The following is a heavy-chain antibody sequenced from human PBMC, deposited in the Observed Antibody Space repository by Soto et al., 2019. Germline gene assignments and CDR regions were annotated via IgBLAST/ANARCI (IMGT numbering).Heavy chain of an antibody. D-gene: IGHD3-22*01. CDR2: ISWDGGST. Sequence: PVGSLRLSCAASGFTFDDYTMHWVRQAPGKGLEWVSLISWDGGSTYYADSVKGRFTISRDNSKNSLYLQMNSLRTEDTALYYCAKDITYDSSGYPPLHAFDIWGQGTMVTVSS. CDR3: AKDITYDSSGYPPLHAFDI. J-gene: IGHJ3*02. V-gene: IGHV3-43*01. CDR1: GFTFDDYT.